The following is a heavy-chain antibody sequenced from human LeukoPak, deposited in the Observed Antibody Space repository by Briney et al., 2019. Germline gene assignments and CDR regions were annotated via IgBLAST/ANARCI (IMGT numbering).Heavy chain of an antibody. CDR3: AAYDSSGYAFHY. J-gene: IGHJ4*02. Sequence: SETLSLTCTVSGGSISSYYWSWIRQPPGKGLVGIGYMFYSGSTNYNPALKSRVTISVDTSKNQFSLRLTSVTAADTAVYYCAAYDSSGYAFHYWGQGTLVTVSS. D-gene: IGHD3-22*01. CDR1: GGSISSYY. V-gene: IGHV4-59*01. CDR2: MFYSGST.